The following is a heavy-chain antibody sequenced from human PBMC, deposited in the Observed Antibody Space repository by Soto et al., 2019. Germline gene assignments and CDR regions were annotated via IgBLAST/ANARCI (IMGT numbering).Heavy chain of an antibody. CDR1: GGTFSSYA. D-gene: IGHD5-12*01. CDR2: IIPIFGTA. J-gene: IGHJ6*02. V-gene: IGHV1-69*13. CDR3: ARESYSGYDYTDPLYYGMDV. Sequence: GASVKVSCKASGGTFSSYAISWVRQAPGQGLEWMGGIIPIFGTANYAQKFQGRVTITADESTSTAYMELSSLRSEDTAVYYCARESYSGYDYTDPLYYGMDVWGQGTTVTVSS.